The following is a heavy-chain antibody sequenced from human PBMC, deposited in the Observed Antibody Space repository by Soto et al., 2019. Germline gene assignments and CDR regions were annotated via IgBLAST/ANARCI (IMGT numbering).Heavy chain of an antibody. Sequence: HPGGSLRLSCAASGFTVSSNYMSWVRQAPGKGLEWVSVIYSGGSTYYADSVKGRFTISRDNAKNSLYLHMNILRAEDTAVYYCASDQPPSRARGAPVGYFDYWRQDPLVTVGS. D-gene: IGHD3-10*01. CDR2: IYSGGST. V-gene: IGHV3-53*01. CDR1: GFTVSSNY. CDR3: ASDQPPSRARGAPVGYFDY. J-gene: IGHJ4*02.